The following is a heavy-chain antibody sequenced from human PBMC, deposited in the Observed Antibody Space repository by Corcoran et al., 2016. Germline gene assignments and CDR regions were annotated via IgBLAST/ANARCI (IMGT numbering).Heavy chain of an antibody. CDR3: ARDYHSWSRDY. V-gene: IGHV3-21*01. Sequence: EVQLVESGGGLVKPGGSLRLSCAASGFTFSTYSMNWVRQAPGKGLEWVSSISSCSTYIYYADSVKGRFTISRDNAKNSLYLQMNSLRAEDTAVYYCARDYHSWSRDYWGQGTLVTVSS. CDR2: ISSCSTYI. D-gene: IGHD6-13*01. CDR1: GFTFSTYS. J-gene: IGHJ4*02.